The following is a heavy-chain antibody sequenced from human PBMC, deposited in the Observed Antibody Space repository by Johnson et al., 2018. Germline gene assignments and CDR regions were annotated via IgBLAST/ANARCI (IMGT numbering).Heavy chain of an antibody. CDR1: GYIFSRHG. J-gene: IGHJ3*01. Sequence: VQLVQSGGGVVQPGRSLRLSCAASGYIFSRHGMHWVRQAPGKGLEWVGRIKSKTDGGTTDYATPVKGRFTISRDDSKDTLYLQMNSLKIEDAAVYYVTLRGGTHAFDLWGQGTVVTFSS. D-gene: IGHD3-16*01. V-gene: IGHV3-15*07. CDR2: IKSKTDGGTT. CDR3: TLRGGTHAFDL.